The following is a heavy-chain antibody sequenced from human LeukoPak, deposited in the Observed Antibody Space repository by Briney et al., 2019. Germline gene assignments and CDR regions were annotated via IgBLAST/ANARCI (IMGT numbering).Heavy chain of an antibody. J-gene: IGHJ4*02. V-gene: IGHV3-23*01. CDR3: AKDRGGYCSSTSCSPFDY. CDR2: ISGSGGST. D-gene: IGHD2-2*01. CDR1: GFTFSSYA. Sequence: PGGSLRLSCAASGFTFSSYAMSWVRQAPGKGLEWVSAISGSGGSTYYADSVKGRFTISRDNSKNTLYLQMNSLRAEDTAVYYCAKDRGGYCSSTSCSPFDYWGQGTLVTVSS.